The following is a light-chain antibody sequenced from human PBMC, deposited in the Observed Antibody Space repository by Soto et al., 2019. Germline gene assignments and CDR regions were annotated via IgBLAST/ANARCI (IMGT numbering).Light chain of an antibody. CDR1: QSIRSW. J-gene: IGKJ4*02. V-gene: IGKV1-5*03. CDR3: QQYDSYSLA. Sequence: KMTQPPSTLSGSVGDSVALTCXASQSIRSWLAWYQQKPGKAPKFLIYEASSLESGVPSRFSGSGSGTEFTLTISNLQPDDFATYYCQQYDSYSLAFGGGTKVDIK. CDR2: EAS.